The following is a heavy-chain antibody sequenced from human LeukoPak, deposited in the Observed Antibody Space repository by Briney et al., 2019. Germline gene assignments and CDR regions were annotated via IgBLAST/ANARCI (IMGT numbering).Heavy chain of an antibody. CDR2: ISAYGGGH. CDR1: AFTFSTYG. Sequence: GGSLRLSCVASAFTFSTYGMHWVRHAPGKGLEWVAVISAYGGGHFYGGSVKGRFTVSRDNSKNALFLQMNSLGAEDTAVYYCAKEGGHTSSNPYWYFDFWGRGTLVTVS. D-gene: IGHD4-11*01. V-gene: IGHV3-30*18. J-gene: IGHJ2*01. CDR3: AKEGGHTSSNPYWYFDF.